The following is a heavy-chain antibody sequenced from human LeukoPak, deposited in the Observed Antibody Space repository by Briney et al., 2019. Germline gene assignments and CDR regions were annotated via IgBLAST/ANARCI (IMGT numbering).Heavy chain of an antibody. V-gene: IGHV4-39*01. Sequence: SETLSLTCTVSGGSISSSSYYWGWIRQPPGKGLEWIGSTYYSGSTYYNPSLKSRVTITVDTSKNQFSLKLSSVTAADTTVYYCARSHIVAVTGFAFDIWGQGTLVTVSS. CDR1: GGSISSSSYY. D-gene: IGHD2-21*02. J-gene: IGHJ3*02. CDR2: TYYSGST. CDR3: ARSHIVAVTGFAFDI.